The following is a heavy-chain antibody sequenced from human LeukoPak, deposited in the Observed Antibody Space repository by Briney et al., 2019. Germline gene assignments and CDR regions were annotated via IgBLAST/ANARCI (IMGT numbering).Heavy chain of an antibody. J-gene: IGHJ4*02. V-gene: IGHV3-30*04. CDR2: ISYDEKIK. CDR3: ASAGTGGGFDY. CDR1: GFTFSSYA. Sequence: PGGSLRLSCAASGFTFSSYAMHWVRQAPGKGLEWVAAISYDEKIKNYADSVKGRFTISRDNSKNTLYLQMNSLRAEDTAVYYCASAGTGGGFDYWGQGTLVTVSS. D-gene: IGHD6-19*01.